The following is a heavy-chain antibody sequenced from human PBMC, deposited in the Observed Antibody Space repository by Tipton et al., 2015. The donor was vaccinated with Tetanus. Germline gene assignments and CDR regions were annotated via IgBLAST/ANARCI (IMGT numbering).Heavy chain of an antibody. CDR1: GGSISSGGYY. CDR2: IYYSGST. CDR3: ARDHTRYSGSSVATFDI. D-gene: IGHD6-6*01. Sequence: TLSLTCTVSGGSISSGGYYWSWIRQHPGKGLEWIGYIYYSGSTNYNPSLKSRVTISVDTSKNQFSLKLSSVTAADTAVYYCARDHTRYSGSSVATFDIWGQGTMVTVSS. V-gene: IGHV4-61*08. J-gene: IGHJ3*02.